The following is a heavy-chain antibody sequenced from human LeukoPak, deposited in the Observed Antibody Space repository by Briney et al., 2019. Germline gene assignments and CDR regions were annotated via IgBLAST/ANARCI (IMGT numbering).Heavy chain of an antibody. CDR3: ARFRGDGDYNVSH. D-gene: IGHD4-17*01. CDR2: INHSGST. Sequence: SETLSLTCAVYGGSFSGYYWSWIRQPPGKGLEWIGEINHSGSTNYNPSLKSRVTISVDTSKNQFSLKVTSLTAADTAVYYCARFRGDGDYNVSHWGQGTLVIVSS. J-gene: IGHJ4*02. CDR1: GGSFSGYY. V-gene: IGHV4-34*01.